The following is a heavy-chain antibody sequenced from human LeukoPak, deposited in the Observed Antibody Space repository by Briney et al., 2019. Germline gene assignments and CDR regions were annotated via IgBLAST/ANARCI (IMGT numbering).Heavy chain of an antibody. CDR3: AKDRAGATFFDY. D-gene: IGHD1-26*01. CDR2: IWYDGSNK. Sequence: TGGSLRLSCAASGFTFSSYGMHWVRQAPGKGLEWVAVIWYDGSNKYYADSVKGRFTISRDNSKNTLYLQMNSLGAEDTAVYYCAKDRAGATFFDYWGQGTLVTVSS. J-gene: IGHJ4*02. V-gene: IGHV3-33*06. CDR1: GFTFSSYG.